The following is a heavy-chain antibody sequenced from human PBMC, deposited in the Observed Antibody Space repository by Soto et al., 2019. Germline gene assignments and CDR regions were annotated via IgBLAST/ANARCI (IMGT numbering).Heavy chain of an antibody. V-gene: IGHV3-23*01. J-gene: IGHJ4*02. D-gene: IGHD2-2*01. CDR2: ISGSGGST. CDR1: GFTFSSYA. Sequence: GGSLRLSCAASGFTFSSYAMSWVRQAPGKGLEWVSAISGSGGSTYYADSVKGRFTISRDNSKNTLYLQMNSLRAEDTAVYYCAKDPPDIVVVPAAMNDYGDYGLFDYWGQGTLVTVSS. CDR3: AKDPPDIVVVPAAMNDYGDYGLFDY.